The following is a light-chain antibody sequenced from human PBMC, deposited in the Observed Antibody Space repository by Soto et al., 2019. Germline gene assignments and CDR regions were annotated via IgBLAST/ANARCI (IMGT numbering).Light chain of an antibody. CDR1: QSVRSN. Sequence: ILMTQSPATLSVSPGESVTLSCRASQSVRSNLAWLQQKPGQAPRLLIYGTSTRATGIPARFSGSGSGPEFTLTISSLQYEDFAVYYCQQYNNWPWTFGQGTKVEIK. CDR2: GTS. J-gene: IGKJ1*01. CDR3: QQYNNWPWT. V-gene: IGKV3-15*01.